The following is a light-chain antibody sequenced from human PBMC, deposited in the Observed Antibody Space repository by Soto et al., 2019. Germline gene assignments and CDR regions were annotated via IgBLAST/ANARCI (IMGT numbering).Light chain of an antibody. CDR3: QQRGNLYT. CDR2: DAS. J-gene: IGKJ2*01. CDR1: QSVGDY. V-gene: IGKV3-11*01. Sequence: EIVLTQSLATLSLSLGERATLSCRASQSVGDYLAWYQQQPGQPPRLLISDASNRAAGIPARFSGSGSGTDFTLTISSLEPEDFAVYYCQQRGNLYTFGQGTKLEIK.